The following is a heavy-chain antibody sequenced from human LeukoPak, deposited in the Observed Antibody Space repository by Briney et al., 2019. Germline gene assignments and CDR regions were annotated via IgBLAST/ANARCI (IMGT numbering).Heavy chain of an antibody. CDR3: ARDRAPSGFYLGDFYY. CDR1: GFTFSDHY. Sequence: PGGSLRLSCAASGFTFSDHYMSWIRQAPGKGLEWVSYISISSSYTKYADSVKGRFTISRDNAKKSLYLQMNSLRVDDSAVYYCARDRAPSGFYLGDFYYWGQGALVTVSS. J-gene: IGHJ4*02. V-gene: IGHV3-11*05. D-gene: IGHD3-22*01. CDR2: ISISSSYT.